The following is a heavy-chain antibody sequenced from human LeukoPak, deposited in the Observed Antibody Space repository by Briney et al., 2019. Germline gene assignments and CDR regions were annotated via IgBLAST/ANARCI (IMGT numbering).Heavy chain of an antibody. CDR1: GGSISSYY. CDR3: ARAGSGGDDIY. V-gene: IGHV4-59*01. J-gene: IGHJ4*02. D-gene: IGHD2-21*02. CDR2: INYSGST. Sequence: SETLSLTCTVSGGSISSYYWSWIRQPPGTGLEWIGYINYSGSTNYNPSLKSRVTISVDMSKNQCSLKPSSVTAADTAVYYCARAGSGGDDIYWGQGTLVTVSS.